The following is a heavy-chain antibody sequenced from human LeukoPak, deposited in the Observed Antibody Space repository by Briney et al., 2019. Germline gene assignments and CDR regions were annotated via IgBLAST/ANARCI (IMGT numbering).Heavy chain of an antibody. Sequence: SETLSLTCAVYGGSFSGYYWSWIRQPPGKGLEWIGEINHSGSTNYNPSLKSRVTISVDTSKNQFSLKLSSVTAADTAVYYCAAVYSSSENQPFDYWGQGTLVTVSS. CDR1: GGSFSGYY. V-gene: IGHV4-34*01. CDR3: AAVYSSSENQPFDY. J-gene: IGHJ4*02. D-gene: IGHD6-13*01. CDR2: INHSGST.